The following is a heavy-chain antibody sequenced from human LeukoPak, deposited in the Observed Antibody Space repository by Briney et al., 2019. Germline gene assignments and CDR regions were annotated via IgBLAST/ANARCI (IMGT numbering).Heavy chain of an antibody. J-gene: IGHJ4*02. V-gene: IGHV3-30*02. CDR2: IRYDGSNK. D-gene: IGHD3-16*02. CDR3: AKDSEPALYDYVWGSYRYTGFYFDY. CDR1: GFTFSSYG. Sequence: GSLRLSCAASGFTFSSYGMHWVRQAPGKGLEWVAFIRYDGSNKYYADSVKGRFTISRDNSKNTLYLQMNSLRAEDTAVYYCAKDSEPALYDYVWGSYRYTGFYFDYWGQGTLVTVSS.